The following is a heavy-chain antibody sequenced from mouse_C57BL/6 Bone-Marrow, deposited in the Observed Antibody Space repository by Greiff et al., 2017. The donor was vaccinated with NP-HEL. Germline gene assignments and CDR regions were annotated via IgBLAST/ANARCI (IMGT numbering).Heavy chain of an antibody. J-gene: IGHJ1*03. CDR2: IRRKSSNSAS. CDR3: VRELGRKHFDV. CDR1: GFTFNTYA. Sequence: EVQGVESGGGLVQPKGSLKLSCAASGFTFNTYAMHWVRQAPGKGLEWVARIRRKSSNSASYYADSVKDRFTISRDDSQSMLYLQMNNLKTEDTAMYYCVRELGRKHFDVWGTGTTVTVSS. V-gene: IGHV10-3*01. D-gene: IGHD4-1*01.